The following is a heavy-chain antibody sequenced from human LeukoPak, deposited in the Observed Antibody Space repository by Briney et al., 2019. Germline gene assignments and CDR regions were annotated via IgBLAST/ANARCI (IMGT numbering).Heavy chain of an antibody. CDR3: ARDGVGGAFDY. CDR1: GFIFSSYA. D-gene: IGHD3-16*01. CDR2: SNSGTNTI. J-gene: IGHJ4*02. Sequence: GGSLRLSCAASGFIFSSYAMNWVRQAPGKGLEWLAFSNSGTNTIYYADSVKGRFTISRDNAKNSLFLQMNSLRVEDTAMYYCARDGVGGAFDYGGQGTLVSVS. V-gene: IGHV3-48*01.